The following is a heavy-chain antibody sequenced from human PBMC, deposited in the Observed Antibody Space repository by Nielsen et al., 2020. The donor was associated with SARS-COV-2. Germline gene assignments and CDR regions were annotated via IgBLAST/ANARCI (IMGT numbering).Heavy chain of an antibody. CDR3: AREHRDNYFDS. CDR2: IYYRGST. V-gene: IGHV4-59*11. J-gene: IGHJ5*01. Sequence: SETLSLTCAVSGSAFNSHFWSWVRQPPGKALKWIGYIYYRGSTNYNPSLKSRVTMSVDTSKNQFSLKLNSVTAADTAVYYCAREHRDNYFDSWGQGTLVTVSS. CDR1: GSAFNSHF.